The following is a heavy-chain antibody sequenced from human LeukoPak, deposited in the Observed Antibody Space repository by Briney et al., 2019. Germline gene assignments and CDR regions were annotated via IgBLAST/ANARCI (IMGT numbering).Heavy chain of an antibody. CDR2: INHSGST. V-gene: IGHV4-34*01. CDR3: ARGRGGRSRPLNMTSGYFDY. CDR1: GGSFSGYY. D-gene: IGHD3-10*01. J-gene: IGHJ4*02. Sequence: SETLSLTCAVYGGSFSGYYWSWIRQPPGKGLEWIGEINHSGSTNYNPSLKSRVTISVDTSKNQFSLKLSSVTAADTAVYYCARGRGGRSRPLNMTSGYFDYWGQGTLVTVSS.